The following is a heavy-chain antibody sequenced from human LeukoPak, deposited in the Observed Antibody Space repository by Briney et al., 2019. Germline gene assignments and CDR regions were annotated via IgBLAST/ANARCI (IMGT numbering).Heavy chain of an antibody. V-gene: IGHV3-30*03. J-gene: IGHJ4*02. D-gene: IGHD2-8*01. Sequence: PGGSLRLSCAASGFTFSSYGMHWVRQAPGKGLEWVAVISYDGSNKYYADSVKGRFTISRDNSKNTLYLQMNTLRAEDTAVYYCARGPGSSVYASAIDYWGQGTLVTVSS. CDR1: GFTFSSYG. CDR3: ARGPGSSVYASAIDY. CDR2: ISYDGSNK.